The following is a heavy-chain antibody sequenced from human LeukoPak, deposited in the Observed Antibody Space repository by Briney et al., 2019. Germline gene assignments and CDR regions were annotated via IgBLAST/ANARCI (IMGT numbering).Heavy chain of an antibody. CDR2: MNPNSGNT. D-gene: IGHD1-26*01. CDR3: ARGVWYSGHNAFDI. J-gene: IGHJ3*02. V-gene: IGHV1-8*01. CDR1: GYTFTSYD. Sequence: ASVKVSCKASGYTFTSYDINWVRQATGQGLEWMGWMNPNSGNTGHAQKFQGRVTMTRNTSISTAYMELSSLRSEDTAVYYCARGVWYSGHNAFDIWGQGTMVTVSS.